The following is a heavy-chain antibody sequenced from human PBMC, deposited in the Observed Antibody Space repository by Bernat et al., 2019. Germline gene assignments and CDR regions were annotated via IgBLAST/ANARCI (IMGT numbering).Heavy chain of an antibody. CDR1: GFTFSTYA. D-gene: IGHD3-10*02. J-gene: IGHJ4*02. V-gene: IGHV3-23*01. CDR2: ISRSGDST. Sequence: EVQLLESGGGLVQPGGSLRLSCAASGFTFSTYAMSWVRQAPGKGLEWVSGISRSGDSTYYADSVRGRFTISRDNSKNTLYLQMNSLRAEDTAVYYCAKRDVGRAYYFDYWGEGTLVTVSS. CDR3: AKRDVGRAYYFDY.